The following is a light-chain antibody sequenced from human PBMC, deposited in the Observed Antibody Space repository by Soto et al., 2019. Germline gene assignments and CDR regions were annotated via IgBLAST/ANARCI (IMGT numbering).Light chain of an antibody. CDR2: GAS. CDR1: QSVSSTY. J-gene: IGKJ1*01. CDR3: QQYGNSFVG. V-gene: IGKV3-20*01. Sequence: EIVLTQSPGTLSLSPGERATLSCRASQSVSSTYLAWYQHRPGQAPRLLIYGASRRATGIPDRFSGSGSGTDFALIISRLEREDFAVYYCQQYGNSFVGFGQGTKVEIK.